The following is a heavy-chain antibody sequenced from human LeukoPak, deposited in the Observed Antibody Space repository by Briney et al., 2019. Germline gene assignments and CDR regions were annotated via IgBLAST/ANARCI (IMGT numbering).Heavy chain of an antibody. Sequence: GGSLRLSCAASGVTFSSYGMHWVRQAPGKGLEWVAVISYDGSNKYYADSVKGRFTISRDNSKNTLYLQMNSLRAEDTAVYYCAKEVESVGFDYWGQGTLVTVSS. CDR3: AKEVESVGFDY. J-gene: IGHJ4*02. CDR1: GVTFSSYG. V-gene: IGHV3-30*18. CDR2: ISYDGSNK. D-gene: IGHD2-15*01.